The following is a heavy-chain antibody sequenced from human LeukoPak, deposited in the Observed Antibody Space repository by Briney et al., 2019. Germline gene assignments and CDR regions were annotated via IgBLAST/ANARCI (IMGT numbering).Heavy chain of an antibody. Sequence: SVKVSCKASGATFNSNGVNWVRQAPGQGLEWMGRIIPNIGIANSAQKLQGRVTISADKSTSTAYMELSSLRSEDTAVYYCARDRDSSTWYSFDSWGQGTLVTVSS. D-gene: IGHD6-13*01. V-gene: IGHV1-69*04. CDR3: ARDRDSSTWYSFDS. J-gene: IGHJ4*02. CDR2: IIPNIGIA. CDR1: GATFNSNG.